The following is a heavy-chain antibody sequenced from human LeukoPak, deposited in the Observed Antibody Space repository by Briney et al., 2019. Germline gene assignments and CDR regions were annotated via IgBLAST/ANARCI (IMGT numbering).Heavy chain of an antibody. V-gene: IGHV3-23*01. CDR2: LTGNGGSA. CDR1: GFTFSTYA. Sequence: GGSLRLSCAASGFTFSTYAMTWVRQAPGKGLEWVSSLTGNGGSAYYADSAKGRFTISRDNSKNTLYLQMNSLRAEDTAVYHCARDSGSYLQPTDYWGQGTLVTVSS. CDR3: ARDSGSYLQPTDY. J-gene: IGHJ4*02. D-gene: IGHD1-26*01.